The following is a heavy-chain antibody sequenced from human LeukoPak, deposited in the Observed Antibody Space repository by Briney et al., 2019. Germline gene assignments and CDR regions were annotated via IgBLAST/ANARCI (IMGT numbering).Heavy chain of an antibody. V-gene: IGHV3-23*01. Sequence: GGSLRLSCAAPGFTFSSYAMSWVRQAPGKGLEWVSAISGSGGSTYYADSVKGRFTISRDNSKNTLHLRMNSLRAEDTAVYYCAKDAKPYYYDSSGYYYAGAFDIWGQGTMVTVSS. CDR1: GFTFSSYA. CDR2: ISGSGGST. D-gene: IGHD3-22*01. J-gene: IGHJ3*02. CDR3: AKDAKPYYYDSSGYYYAGAFDI.